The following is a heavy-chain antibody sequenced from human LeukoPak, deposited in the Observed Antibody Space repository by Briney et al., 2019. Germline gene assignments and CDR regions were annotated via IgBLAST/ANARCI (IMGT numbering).Heavy chain of an antibody. CDR1: GFTFSSYS. CDR2: ISSSSSYI. D-gene: IGHD6-6*01. V-gene: IGHV3-21*04. CDR3: ANSHKNAPGVY. J-gene: IGHJ4*02. Sequence: GGSLTLSCAASGFTFSSYSMNWVRQAPGKGLEGVSSISSSSSYIYYADSVKGRFTISRDDSKNTVYLQMNSLRGEDTAMFYCANSHKNAPGVYWGQGTLVSVPS.